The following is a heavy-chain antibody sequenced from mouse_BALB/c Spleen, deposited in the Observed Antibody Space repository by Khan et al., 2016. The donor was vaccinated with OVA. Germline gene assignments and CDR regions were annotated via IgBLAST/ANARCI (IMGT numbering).Heavy chain of an antibody. J-gene: IGHJ4*01. V-gene: IGHV5-6*01. Sequence: EAELVESGGDLVKPGGSLKLSCAASGCTFSTYGMSWVRQTPDKRLEWVATISSAGTYTYYPDSVKGRFTISRDNAKNTLYLQMNSLRSEDTAMYYCARHWVGIMDYWGQGTSLTVSS. CDR1: GCTFSTYG. D-gene: IGHD1-1*01. CDR3: ARHWVGIMDY. CDR2: ISSAGTYT.